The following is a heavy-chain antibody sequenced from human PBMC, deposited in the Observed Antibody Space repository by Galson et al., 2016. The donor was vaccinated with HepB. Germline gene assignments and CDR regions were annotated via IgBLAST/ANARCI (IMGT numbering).Heavy chain of an antibody. Sequence: SLRLSCAASGFTFSRFSMNWIRQAPGKALEWVSSISRNNNYKYYTDSVKGRFNVSRDNAKNSLYLEMSSMSAEDTAVYYCARARHVLGGFDYVSYSFDVCGQGTLVTVSS. V-gene: IGHV3-21*01. D-gene: IGHD3-9*01. CDR3: ARARHVLGGFDYVSYSFDV. J-gene: IGHJ4*02. CDR2: ISRNNNYK. CDR1: GFTFSRFS.